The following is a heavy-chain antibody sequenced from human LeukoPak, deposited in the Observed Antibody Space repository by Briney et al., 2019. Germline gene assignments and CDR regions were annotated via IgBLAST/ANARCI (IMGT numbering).Heavy chain of an antibody. CDR1: GYTFVTHG. CDR2: ISSDNANT. J-gene: IGHJ4*02. CDR3: ARDQRYGELTYFDY. V-gene: IGHV1-18*01. Sequence: ASVKVSFKATGYTFVTHGITWVRQAPGQGLEWMGWISSDNANTKYAQNIQGRVTMTRDTSTSTVYMELRSLRSDDTAIYYCARDQRYGELTYFDYWGQGTLVIVAS. D-gene: IGHD3-10*01.